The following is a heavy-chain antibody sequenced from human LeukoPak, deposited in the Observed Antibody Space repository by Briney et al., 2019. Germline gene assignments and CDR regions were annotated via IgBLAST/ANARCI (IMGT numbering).Heavy chain of an antibody. Sequence: GGSLRLSCAASGFTFSSYSMSWVRQAPGKGLEWVSVIYSGGSTYYADSVKGRFTISRDNSKNTLYLQMNSLRAEDTAVYYCARDGTGPMDVWGKGATVTVSS. CDR2: IYSGGST. D-gene: IGHD1-1*01. J-gene: IGHJ6*03. CDR1: GFTFSSYS. V-gene: IGHV3-53*01. CDR3: ARDGTGPMDV.